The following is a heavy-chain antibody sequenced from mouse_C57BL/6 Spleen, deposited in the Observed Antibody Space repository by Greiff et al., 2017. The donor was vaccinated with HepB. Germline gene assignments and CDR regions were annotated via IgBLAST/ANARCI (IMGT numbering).Heavy chain of an antibody. CDR3: ARDPGTGRGSWFAY. J-gene: IGHJ3*01. D-gene: IGHD4-1*01. V-gene: IGHV5-4*01. CDR2: ISDGGSYT. Sequence: EVMLVESGGGLVKPGGSLKLSCAASGFTFSSYAMSWVRQTPEKRLEWVATISDGGSYTYYPDNVKGRFTISRDNAKNNLYLQMSHLKSEDTAMYYCARDPGTGRGSWFAYWGQGTLVTVSA. CDR1: GFTFSSYA.